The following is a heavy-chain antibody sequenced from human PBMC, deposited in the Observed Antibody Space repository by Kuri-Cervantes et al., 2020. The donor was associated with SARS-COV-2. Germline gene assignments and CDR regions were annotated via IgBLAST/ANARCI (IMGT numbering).Heavy chain of an antibody. V-gene: IGHV4-38-2*01. Sequence: ESLKISCAVSGGSFSGYYWGWIRQPPGKGLEWIGSIYHSGSTYYNPSPKSRVTISVDASKEQFSLKLSSVTAADTAVYYCARHSDYSSTLLRFLDPQWGFDPWGQGTLVTVSS. D-gene: IGHD3-3*01. CDR1: GGSFSGYY. J-gene: IGHJ5*02. CDR2: IYHSGST. CDR3: ARHSDYSSTLLRFLDPQWGFDP.